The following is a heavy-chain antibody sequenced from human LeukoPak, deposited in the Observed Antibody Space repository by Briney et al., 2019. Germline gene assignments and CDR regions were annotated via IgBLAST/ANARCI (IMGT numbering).Heavy chain of an antibody. CDR1: GFTFSHFW. CDR2: IKKTGSET. CDR3: AREDGYCSGGNCYSYFDS. J-gene: IGHJ4*02. D-gene: IGHD2-15*01. V-gene: IGHV3-7*01. Sequence: GGSLRLSCAASGFTFSHFWMSWVRQAPGKGLEWVAYIKKTGSETYYVDSVKGRFTVTRDNTRNSLFLQMYSLRAEDTAVYFCAREDGYCSGGNCYSYFDSWGQGTLVTVSS.